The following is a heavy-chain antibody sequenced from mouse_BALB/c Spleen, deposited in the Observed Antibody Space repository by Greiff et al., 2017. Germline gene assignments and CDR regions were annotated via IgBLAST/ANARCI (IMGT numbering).Heavy chain of an antibody. CDR3: AREENAMDY. Sequence: EVQVVESGGGLVQPGGSRKLSCAASGFTFSDYGMAWVRQAPGKGPEWVAFISNLAYSIYYADTVTGRFTISRENAKNTLYLEMSSLRSEDTAMYYCAREENAMDYWGQGTSVTVSS. V-gene: IGHV5-15*02. CDR2: ISNLAYSI. J-gene: IGHJ4*01. CDR1: GFTFSDYG.